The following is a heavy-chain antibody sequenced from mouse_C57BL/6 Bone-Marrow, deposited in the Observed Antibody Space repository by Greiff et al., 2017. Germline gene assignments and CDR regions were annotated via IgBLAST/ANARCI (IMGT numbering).Heavy chain of an antibody. J-gene: IGHJ2*01. CDR2: INPGSGGT. CDR3: ARWGPIYYGYAYYFDY. D-gene: IGHD2-2*01. V-gene: IGHV1-54*01. Sequence: VKLQESGAELVRPGTSVKVSCKASGYAFTNYLIEWVKQRPGQGLEWIGGINPGSGGTNYNEKFKGKATLTADKSSSTAYMQLSSLTSEDSAVYFCARWGPIYYGYAYYFDYWGQGTTLTVSS. CDR1: GYAFTNYL.